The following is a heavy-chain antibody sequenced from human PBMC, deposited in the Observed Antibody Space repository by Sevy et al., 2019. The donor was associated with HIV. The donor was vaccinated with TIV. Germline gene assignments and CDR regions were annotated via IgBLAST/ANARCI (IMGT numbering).Heavy chain of an antibody. Sequence: ASVKVSCKASGGTFSSYAISWVRQAPGQGLEWMGGIIPIFGTANYAQKFQGRVTITADESTSTAYMELSSLRSEDTAVYYCARDREYCGSTSCYVFYFDYWGQGTLVTVSS. V-gene: IGHV1-69*13. D-gene: IGHD2-2*01. CDR3: ARDREYCGSTSCYVFYFDY. CDR2: IIPIFGTA. J-gene: IGHJ4*02. CDR1: GGTFSSYA.